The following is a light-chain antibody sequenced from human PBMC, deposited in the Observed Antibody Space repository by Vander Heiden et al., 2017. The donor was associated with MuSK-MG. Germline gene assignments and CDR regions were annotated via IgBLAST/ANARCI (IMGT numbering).Light chain of an antibody. CDR3: QQSYSTPDT. CDR1: QSISSY. CDR2: AAS. Sequence: IHMTQSPSSLSASVGDRVTITCRASQSISSYLNWYQQKPGKAPKLLIYAASSLHSGVPSRFSGSGSGTDFTLTISSLQPEDFATYYCQQSYSTPDTFGQGTKLEIK. J-gene: IGKJ2*01. V-gene: IGKV1-39*01.